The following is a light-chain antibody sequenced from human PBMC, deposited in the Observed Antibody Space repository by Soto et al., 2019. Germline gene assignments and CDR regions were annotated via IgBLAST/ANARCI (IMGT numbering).Light chain of an antibody. V-gene: IGLV2-14*01. CDR2: KVN. CDR1: SSDVGHPYNY. Sequence: QSALTQPASVSGSPGQSTTISCTGTSSDVGHPYNYVSWYQQYPGKAPKLLIFKVNNRPSGISGRFSGSKSGNTASLTIYGLQAEDEGDYYCMSFVESTSTHWVLGGGTKVTVL. CDR3: MSFVESTSTHWV. J-gene: IGLJ3*02.